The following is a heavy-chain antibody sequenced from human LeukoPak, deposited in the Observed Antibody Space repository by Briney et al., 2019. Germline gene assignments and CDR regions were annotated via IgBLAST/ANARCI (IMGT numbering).Heavy chain of an antibody. V-gene: IGHV1-2*02. Sequence: GASVKVSCKASGYIFTGQDMHWVRQAPGQGLEWMGWINPNTGGTHYAQRFQGRVTMTRDTSISTAYMELSSLRPDDTAVYYCASYPRYSSSPPFDYWGQGTLVTVSS. CDR1: GYIFTGQD. CDR2: INPNTGGT. J-gene: IGHJ4*02. CDR3: ASYPRYSSSPPFDY. D-gene: IGHD6-6*01.